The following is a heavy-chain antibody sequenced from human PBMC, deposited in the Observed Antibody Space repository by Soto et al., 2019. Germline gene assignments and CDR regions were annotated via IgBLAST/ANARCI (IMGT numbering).Heavy chain of an antibody. Sequence: GGSLRLSCAASGFTFSSYAMHWVRQAPGKGLEWVAVISYDGSNKYYADSVKGRFTISRDNSKNTLYLQMNSLRAEDTAVYYCARVLLRVYYGSGSSGYFDYWGQGTLVTVSS. J-gene: IGHJ4*02. CDR1: GFTFSSYA. D-gene: IGHD3-10*01. V-gene: IGHV3-30-3*01. CDR3: ARVLLRVYYGSGSSGYFDY. CDR2: ISYDGSNK.